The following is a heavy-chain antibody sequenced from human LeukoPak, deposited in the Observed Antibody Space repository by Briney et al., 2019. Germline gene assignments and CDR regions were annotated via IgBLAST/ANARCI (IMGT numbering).Heavy chain of an antibody. D-gene: IGHD6-19*01. J-gene: IGHJ4*02. Sequence: GGSLRLSCAASGFTFSSYGMHWVRQAPGKGLEWVAVIWYDGSNKYYADSVKGRFTISRDNSKNTLYLQMNSLRAEDTAVYYCAKDGPPYSRGWPYFDYWGQGTLVTVSS. V-gene: IGHV3-33*06. CDR3: AKDGPPYSRGWPYFDY. CDR2: IWYDGSNK. CDR1: GFTFSSYG.